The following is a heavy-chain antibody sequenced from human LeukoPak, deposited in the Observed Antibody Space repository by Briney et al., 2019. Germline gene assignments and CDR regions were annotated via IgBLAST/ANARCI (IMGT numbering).Heavy chain of an antibody. CDR2: IKSKTDGGTT. D-gene: IGHD6-13*01. CDR3: TTGSSWSHDAFDI. V-gene: IGHV3-15*01. Sequence: KPGGSLRLSCAASGFTFSNAWMSWVRQAPGKGLEWVGRIKSKTDGGTTDYAAPVKGRFTISRDDSKNTLYLQMNSLKTEDTAVYYCTTGSSWSHDAFDIWGQGTMVTVSS. J-gene: IGHJ3*02. CDR1: GFTFSNAW.